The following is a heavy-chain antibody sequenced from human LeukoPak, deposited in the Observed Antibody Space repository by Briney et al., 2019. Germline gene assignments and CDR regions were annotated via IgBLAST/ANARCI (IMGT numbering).Heavy chain of an antibody. CDR2: MNPNSGNT. J-gene: IGHJ6*02. D-gene: IGHD2-2*01. CDR1: GYTFTSYD. Sequence: ASVKVSCKASGYTFTSYDINCVRQATGQGLEWMGWMNPNSGNTGYAQKFQGRVTMTRNTSISTAYMELSSLRSEDTAVYYCAREGCSSTSRYSVFYYYYYGMDVWGQGTTVTVSS. CDR3: AREGCSSTSRYSVFYYYYYGMDV. V-gene: IGHV1-8*01.